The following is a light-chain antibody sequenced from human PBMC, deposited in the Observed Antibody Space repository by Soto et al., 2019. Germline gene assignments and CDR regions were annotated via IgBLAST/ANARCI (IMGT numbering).Light chain of an antibody. CDR2: GNS. V-gene: IGLV1-40*01. CDR1: SPNIGACYN. CDR3: QSYDNSRSGHV. Sequence: QSVLTQPPSVSGAPGQTVTISCTGSSPNIGACYNVHWYQHLPGTVPKLLIYGNSNRPSGVPDRFSGSKSGTSASLAITGLQAEDEADYYCQSYDNSRSGHVFGTGTKVTVL. J-gene: IGLJ1*01.